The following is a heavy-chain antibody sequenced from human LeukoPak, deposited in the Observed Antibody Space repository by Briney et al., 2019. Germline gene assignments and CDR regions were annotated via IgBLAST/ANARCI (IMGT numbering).Heavy chain of an antibody. Sequence: SETLSLACTVSGGFISTYYWSWIGQPAGKGLEWIGRIYTSGSTNYNPSLKSRVTMSVDTSKNQFSLKLSPVTAADTAVYYCARDPMGGGFDPWGQGTLVTVSS. CDR3: ARDPMGGGFDP. J-gene: IGHJ5*02. CDR2: IYTSGST. D-gene: IGHD3-10*01. CDR1: GGFISTYY. V-gene: IGHV4-4*07.